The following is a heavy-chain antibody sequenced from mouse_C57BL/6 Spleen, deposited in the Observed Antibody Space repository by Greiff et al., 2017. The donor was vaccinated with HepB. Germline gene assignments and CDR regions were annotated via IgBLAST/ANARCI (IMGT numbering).Heavy chain of an antibody. D-gene: IGHD3-1*01. CDR3: ARSMGSAWFAY. CDR1: GYTFTSYW. CDR2: IDPSDSYT. V-gene: IGHV1-50*01. J-gene: IGHJ3*01. Sequence: QVQLQQPGAELVKPGASVKLSCKASGYTFTSYWMQWVKQRPGQGLEWIGEIDPSDSYTNYNQKFKGKATLPVDTSSSTAYMQLSSLTSEDSAVYYCARSMGSAWFAYWGQGTLVTVSA.